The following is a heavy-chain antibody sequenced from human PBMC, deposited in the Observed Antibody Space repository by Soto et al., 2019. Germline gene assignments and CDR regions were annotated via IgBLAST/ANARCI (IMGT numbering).Heavy chain of an antibody. CDR1: GGSISSYY. D-gene: IGHD3-22*01. Sequence: SETLSLTCTVSGGSISSYYWSWIRQPPGKGLEWIGTFHYSGSTYYSPSLESRVTISVDTSKNQFSLKLSSVTAADTAVYYCARQKDYYDSSGDSYFDYWGQVTLVTVSS. V-gene: IGHV4-59*04. CDR3: ARQKDYYDSSGDSYFDY. J-gene: IGHJ4*02. CDR2: FHYSGST.